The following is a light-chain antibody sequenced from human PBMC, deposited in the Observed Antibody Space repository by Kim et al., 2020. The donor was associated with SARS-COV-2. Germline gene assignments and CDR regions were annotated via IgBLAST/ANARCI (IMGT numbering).Light chain of an antibody. J-gene: IGKJ4*01. Sequence: AIQMTQSPSSLSASIGDRVTITCRASQGIRNDLGWYQQKPGEAPKLLIYAASSLESGVPSRFSGSGSGTDFTLTISSLQPDDFATYYCLQDDSFPLTFGGGTKVDIK. CDR3: LQDDSFPLT. CDR1: QGIRND. CDR2: AAS. V-gene: IGKV1-6*01.